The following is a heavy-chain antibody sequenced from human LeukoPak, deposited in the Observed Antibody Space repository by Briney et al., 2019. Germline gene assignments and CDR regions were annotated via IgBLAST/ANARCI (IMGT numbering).Heavy chain of an antibody. CDR2: ICAYNGNT. D-gene: IGHD1-26*01. CDR3: ARDSIGGSYLNYYYYYMDV. Sequence: ASVKVSCKASGYTFTSYGISWVRQAPALGREWTGLICAYNGNTNYAQKLQGRVTMTTDTSTSTAYMELRSLRSDDTAVYYCARDSIGGSYLNYYYYYMDVWGKGTTVTVSS. CDR1: GYTFTSYG. V-gene: IGHV1-18*01. J-gene: IGHJ6*03.